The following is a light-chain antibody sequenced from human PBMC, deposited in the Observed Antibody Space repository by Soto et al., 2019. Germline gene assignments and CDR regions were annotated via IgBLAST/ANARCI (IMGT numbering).Light chain of an antibody. CDR3: LLYYGGAQVL. Sequence: QAVVTQEPSLTVSPGGTVTLTCASSAGAVTSAYYTNWLQQKPGQAPRALIYSTSEKHSWTPARFSGSLLGGKAALTLSAAQPEDEAEYYCLLYYGGAQVLFGGGTKVTVL. CDR1: AGAVTSAYY. J-gene: IGLJ2*01. V-gene: IGLV7-43*01. CDR2: STS.